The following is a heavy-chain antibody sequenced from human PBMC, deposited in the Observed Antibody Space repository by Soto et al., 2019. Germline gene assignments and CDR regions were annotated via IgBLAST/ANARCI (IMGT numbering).Heavy chain of an antibody. Sequence: ASVKVSCKASGCIFSTYAINWVRQAPGQGLEWMGGIIPLFGTANYAQKVQGRVTISADESAHIAYMELGSLRSEDTAVYYCARVQYSGTYLHAFDILGQGTRVTVSS. CDR3: ARVQYSGTYLHAFDI. D-gene: IGHD1-26*01. V-gene: IGHV1-69*13. CDR1: GCIFSTYA. CDR2: IIPLFGTA. J-gene: IGHJ3*02.